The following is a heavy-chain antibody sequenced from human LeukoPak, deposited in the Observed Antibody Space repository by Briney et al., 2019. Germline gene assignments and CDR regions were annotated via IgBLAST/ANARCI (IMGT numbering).Heavy chain of an antibody. CDR1: GYTFTGYY. CDR3: ARDREVVPAAFDY. V-gene: IGHV1-2*02. J-gene: IGHJ4*02. CDR2: INPNSGGT. D-gene: IGHD2-2*01. Sequence: ASVKVSCKASGYTFTGYYMHWVRQAPGQGLEWMGWINPNSGGTNYAQKFQGRVTMTRDTSISTAYMELSRLRSEDTAVYYCARDREVVPAAFDYWGQGTLVTVSS.